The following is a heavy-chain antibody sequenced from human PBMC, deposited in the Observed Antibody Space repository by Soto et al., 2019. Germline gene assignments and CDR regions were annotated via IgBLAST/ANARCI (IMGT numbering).Heavy chain of an antibody. J-gene: IGHJ4*02. D-gene: IGHD6-19*01. Sequence: RDSPRLPCAASLFTFSNYAMRWVSKAPGRGLKRGSAISGRGGSTYYVDYVKGRDTISRDNSKNTMNLQIKSMIAEDTALYYCAKDRPLSPPTPPYSSGWYDYWGQGT. CDR3: AKDRPLSPPTPPYSSGWYDY. CDR1: LFTFSNYA. CDR2: ISGRGGST. V-gene: IGHV3-23*01.